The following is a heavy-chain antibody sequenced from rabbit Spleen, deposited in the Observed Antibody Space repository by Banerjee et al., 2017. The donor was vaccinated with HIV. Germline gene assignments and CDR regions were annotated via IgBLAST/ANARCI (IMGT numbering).Heavy chain of an antibody. CDR3: ARDTASSFSSYGMDL. CDR2: IDGGSAGTI. J-gene: IGHJ6*01. D-gene: IGHD8-1*01. CDR1: GFSFSSGYY. V-gene: IGHV1S40*01. Sequence: QSLEESGGDLVKPGASLTLTCTASGFSFSSGYYMCWVRQPPGKGLEWIACIDGGSAGTIYYASWVNGRFTISKTSSTTVTLQMTSLTAADTATYFCARDTASSFSSYGMDLWGPGTLVTVS.